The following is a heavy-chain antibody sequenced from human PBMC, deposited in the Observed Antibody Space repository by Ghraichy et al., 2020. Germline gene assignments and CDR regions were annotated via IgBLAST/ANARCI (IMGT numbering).Heavy chain of an antibody. V-gene: IGHV1-2*02. CDR2: INPNSGGT. Sequence: ASVKVSCKASGYTFTGYYMHWVRQAPGQGLEWMGWINPNSGGTNYAQKFQGGVTMTRDTSISTAYMELSRLRSDDTAVYYCARDDTANYYYGMDVWGQGTTVTVSS. D-gene: IGHD3-22*01. CDR1: GYTFTGYY. J-gene: IGHJ6*02. CDR3: ARDDTANYYYGMDV.